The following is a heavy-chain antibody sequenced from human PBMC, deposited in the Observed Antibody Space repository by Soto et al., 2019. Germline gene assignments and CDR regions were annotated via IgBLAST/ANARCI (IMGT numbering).Heavy chain of an antibody. CDR1: GYTFTCYY. CDR2: INPNSGGT. V-gene: IGHV1-2*02. D-gene: IGHD6-13*01. Sequence: ASVKVSCKASGYTFTCYYMHWVRQAPGQGLEWMGWINPNSGGTNYAQKFQGRVTMTRDTSISTAYMELSRLRSDDTAVYYCARAPVRRLPRGFRYSRSWQQGYYYYGMDVWCQGTTVTV. CDR3: ARAPVRRLPRGFRYSRSWQQGYYYYGMDV. J-gene: IGHJ6*02.